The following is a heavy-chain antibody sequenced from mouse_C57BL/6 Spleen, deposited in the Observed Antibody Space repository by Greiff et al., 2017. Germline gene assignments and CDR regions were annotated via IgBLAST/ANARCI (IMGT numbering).Heavy chain of an antibody. J-gene: IGHJ2*01. CDR3: TREKASYSNYEGVY. Sequence: VQLQQSGPELVKPGASVKMSCKASGFTFTDYNMHWVKQSHGKSLEWIGYINPNNGGTSYNQKFKGKATLTVNKSSSTAYMELRSLTSEDTAVYYCTREKASYSNYEGVYWGQGTTLTVSS. V-gene: IGHV1-22*01. CDR1: GFTFTDYN. CDR2: INPNNGGT. D-gene: IGHD2-5*01.